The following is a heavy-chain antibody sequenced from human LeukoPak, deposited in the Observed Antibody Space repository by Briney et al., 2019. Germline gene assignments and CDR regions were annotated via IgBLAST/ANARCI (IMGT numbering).Heavy chain of an antibody. J-gene: IGHJ4*02. CDR1: GGSISSYY. Sequence: SETLSLTCTVSGGSISSYYWSWVRQPPGKGLEWIGFIFYSGSTNYNPSLQSRVTISLDMSNNQFSLRLTSVTAADTAVYHCARGHGSSWTFEYWGQRPLVTLSS. CDR2: IFYSGST. V-gene: IGHV4-59*01. D-gene: IGHD6-13*01. CDR3: ARGHGSSWTFEY.